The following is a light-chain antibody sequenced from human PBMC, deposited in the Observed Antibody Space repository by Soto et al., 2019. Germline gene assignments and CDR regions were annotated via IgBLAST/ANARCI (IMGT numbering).Light chain of an antibody. CDR1: QSVNSN. V-gene: IGKV3-15*01. Sequence: EIVMTQSPVTLSVSPGDRATLSCRASQSVNSNLAWYQQKPGQTPKLLIYVASTRATGIPARFSGSGSGTDFTLTLSSLQSEDFAVYYCQQYNVWPLTFGGGTKVEFK. CDR2: VAS. J-gene: IGKJ4*01. CDR3: QQYNVWPLT.